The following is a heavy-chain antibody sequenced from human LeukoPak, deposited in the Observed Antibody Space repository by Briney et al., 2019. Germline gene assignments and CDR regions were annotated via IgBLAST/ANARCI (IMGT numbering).Heavy chain of an antibody. Sequence: PGGSLRLSCAASGFTFSSYAMSWVRQAPGKGLEWVSAISGSGGSTYYADSVKGRFTISRDNSKYTLYLQMNSLRAEDTAVYYCAKDSTYYYDSSGYYLYWGQGTLVTVSS. V-gene: IGHV3-23*01. CDR2: ISGSGGST. CDR3: AKDSTYYYDSSGYYLY. CDR1: GFTFSSYA. J-gene: IGHJ4*02. D-gene: IGHD3-22*01.